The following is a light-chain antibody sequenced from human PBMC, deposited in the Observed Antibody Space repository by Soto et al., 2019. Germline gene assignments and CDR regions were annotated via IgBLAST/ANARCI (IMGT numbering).Light chain of an antibody. CDR3: SSYVSKNRLM. J-gene: IGLJ3*02. CDR1: SSDVETYKY. Sequence: QSALTQPASVSASAGQSITISCTGTSSDVETYKYVSWYQQRAGKVPKLILYDVTDRPSGISPRFSGSKSGNTASLTISGLQPEDEADYYCSSYVSKNRLMFGGGTKVTVL. CDR2: DVT. V-gene: IGLV2-14*03.